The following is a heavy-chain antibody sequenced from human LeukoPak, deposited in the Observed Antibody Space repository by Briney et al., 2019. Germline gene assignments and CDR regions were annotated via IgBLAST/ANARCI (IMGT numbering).Heavy chain of an antibody. CDR3: ATWAFYHNLDV. CDR1: GFTIGPYA. Sequence: GGSLRLSCAASGFTIGPYAMYWVRQCPGRRLEWVSVIKADGSGTFYADSVRALFTTSRDNSKNSLYLQMNSLTSEDTALYYCATWAFYHNLDVWGQGTTVIVSS. CDR2: IKADGSGT. J-gene: IGHJ6*02. V-gene: IGHV3-43*02. D-gene: IGHD2/OR15-2a*01.